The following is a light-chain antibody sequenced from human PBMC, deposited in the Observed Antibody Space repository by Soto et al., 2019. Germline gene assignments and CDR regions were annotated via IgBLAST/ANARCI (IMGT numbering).Light chain of an antibody. Sequence: QSALTQPASVSGSPGQSITISCTGTSSDVGGYNYVSWYQQHPGKAPKLMIYEVSNRPSGVSNRFSGSKSGNTASLTISGLQTEDEADHYCSSYTSSRTLYVLGTGTKLTVL. V-gene: IGLV2-14*01. CDR2: EVS. CDR1: SSDVGGYNY. J-gene: IGLJ1*01. CDR3: SSYTSSRTLYV.